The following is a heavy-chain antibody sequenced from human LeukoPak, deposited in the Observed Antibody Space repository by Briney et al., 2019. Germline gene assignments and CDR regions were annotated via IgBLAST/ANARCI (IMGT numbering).Heavy chain of an antibody. CDR1: GFTSSSYS. V-gene: IGHV3-48*04. CDR3: ARESNIAARPMDY. Sequence: GGSLRLSCAASGFTSSSYSMNWVRQAPGKGLEWVSYTSGSSSTIYYADSVRGRFTISRDNAKSSLYLQMNSLRAEDTAVYYCARESNIAARPMDYWGQGTLVTVSS. D-gene: IGHD6-6*01. J-gene: IGHJ4*02. CDR2: TSGSSSTI.